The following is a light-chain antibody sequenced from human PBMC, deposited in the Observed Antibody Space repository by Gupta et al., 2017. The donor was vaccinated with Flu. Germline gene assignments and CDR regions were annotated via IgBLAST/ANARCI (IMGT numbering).Light chain of an antibody. J-gene: IGKJ3*01. CDR2: WAS. V-gene: IGKV4-1*01. CDR1: QSVLYSSNNKNY. Sequence: DIVMTQYPDSLAVSLGERATFNCTSSQSVLYSSNNKNYLAWYQQKPGQPPKLLIHWASTRQSGVPDRFSGSGSGTDFTLTISSLQAEDVAVYYCQQFYTTPLAFGPGTKVQIK. CDR3: QQFYTTPLA.